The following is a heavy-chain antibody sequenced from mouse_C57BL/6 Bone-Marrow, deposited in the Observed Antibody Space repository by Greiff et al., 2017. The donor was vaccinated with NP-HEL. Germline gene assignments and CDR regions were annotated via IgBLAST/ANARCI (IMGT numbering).Heavy chain of an antibody. Sequence: QVQLKESGPGLVAPSQSLSITCTVSGFSLTSYGVHWVRQPPGKGLEWLVVIWSDGSTTYNSALNSRMSISKDNSESEVYLKMNSLQTDDTAMYYCARHLYWYGGDYAMDYWGQGTSVTVSS. J-gene: IGHJ4*01. CDR1: GFSLTSYG. CDR2: IWSDGST. CDR3: ARHLYWYGGDYAMDY. V-gene: IGHV2-6-1*01. D-gene: IGHD1-1*01.